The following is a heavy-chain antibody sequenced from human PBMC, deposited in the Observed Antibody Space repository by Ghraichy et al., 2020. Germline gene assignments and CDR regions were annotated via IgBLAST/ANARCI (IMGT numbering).Heavy chain of an antibody. J-gene: IGHJ5*02. V-gene: IGHV4-4*07. CDR3: ARDIVGYSYEDNWFDP. D-gene: IGHD5-18*01. CDR1: GGSISSYY. CDR2: IYTSGST. Sequence: SETLSLTCTVSGGSISSYYWSWIRQPAGKGLEWIGRIYTSGSTNYNPSLKSRVTMSVDTSKNQFSLKLSSVTAADTAVYYCARDIVGYSYEDNWFDPWGQGTLVTVSS.